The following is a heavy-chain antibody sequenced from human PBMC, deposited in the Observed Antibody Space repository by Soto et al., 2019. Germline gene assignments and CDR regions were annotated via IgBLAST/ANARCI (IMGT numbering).Heavy chain of an antibody. Sequence: QVQLQESGPGLVKPSETVSLTCTVSGGSISSHYWSWIRQPPGNGLEWIGYIYYSGSTNYNPSLKGRINISVDTSRNQFALKLSSVTAADTAGYYCAAYRGSGTFDYWGQGILVTVSS. CDR3: AAYRGSGTFDY. V-gene: IGHV4-59*11. CDR2: IYYSGST. CDR1: GGSISSHY. D-gene: IGHD3-10*01. J-gene: IGHJ4*02.